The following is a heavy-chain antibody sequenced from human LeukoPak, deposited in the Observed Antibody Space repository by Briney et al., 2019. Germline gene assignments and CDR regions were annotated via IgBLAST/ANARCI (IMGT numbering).Heavy chain of an antibody. CDR3: AELGITMIGGV. Sequence: GGSLRLSCAASGFTFSSYAMTWVRQAPGKGLEWVSRISGSGGTTYYADSVKGRFTISRDNSKNTLYLQMNRLRAEDTAVYYCAELGITMIGGVWGKGTTVTISS. D-gene: IGHD3-10*02. J-gene: IGHJ6*04. CDR1: GFTFSSYA. V-gene: IGHV3-23*01. CDR2: ISGSGGTT.